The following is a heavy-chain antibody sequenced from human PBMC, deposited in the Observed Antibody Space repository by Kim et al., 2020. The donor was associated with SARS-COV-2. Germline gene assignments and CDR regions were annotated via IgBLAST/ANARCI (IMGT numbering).Heavy chain of an antibody. CDR2: MNPNSGNT. V-gene: IGHV1-8*01. CDR3: ARVGEPDIVLRDYYGMDV. CDR1: GYTFTSYD. D-gene: IGHD2-8*01. Sequence: ASVKVSCKASGYTFTSYDINWVRQATGQGLEWMGWMNPNSGNTGYAQKFQGRVTMTRNTSISTAYMELSSLRSEDTAVYYCARVGEPDIVLRDYYGMDVWGQGTTVTVSS. J-gene: IGHJ6*02.